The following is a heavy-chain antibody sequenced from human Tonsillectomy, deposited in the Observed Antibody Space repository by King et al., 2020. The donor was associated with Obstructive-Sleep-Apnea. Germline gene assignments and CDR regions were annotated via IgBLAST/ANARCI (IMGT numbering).Heavy chain of an antibody. V-gene: IGHV5-51*01. CDR2: IYPGYSDT. Sequence: VQLVESGAEVKKPGESLKISCKGSGYSCPNKWIIWVRQMPGKGLEWRGVIYPGYSDTRYSPSFQGQVTMSVDRSICTAYLQWSSLEASDTAMYFCARAGIAVAGSWGIDYWGQGSLVTVSS. J-gene: IGHJ4*02. CDR3: ARAGIAVAGSWGIDY. CDR1: GYSCPNKW. D-gene: IGHD6-19*01.